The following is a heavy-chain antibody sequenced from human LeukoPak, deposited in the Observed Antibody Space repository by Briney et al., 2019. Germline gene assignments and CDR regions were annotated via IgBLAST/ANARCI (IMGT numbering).Heavy chain of an antibody. Sequence: GGPLRLPCAASGFTFSSYRMNWVRQAPGKGLEGVSSISSSSSYIYYADSVKGRFTISRDNAKNSLYLQMNSLRAEDTALYHCARVRGVGATTSGAFDIWGQGTMVTVSS. V-gene: IGHV3-21*04. J-gene: IGHJ3*02. CDR3: ARVRGVGATTSGAFDI. CDR2: ISSSSSYI. CDR1: GFTFSSYR. D-gene: IGHD1-26*01.